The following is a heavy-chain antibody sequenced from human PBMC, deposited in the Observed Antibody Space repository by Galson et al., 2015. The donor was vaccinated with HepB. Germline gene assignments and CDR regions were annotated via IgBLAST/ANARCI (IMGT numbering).Heavy chain of an antibody. CDR3: ARTDYYDSVIWYFDL. CDR1: GFTFSSYW. D-gene: IGHD3-22*01. CDR2: INSDGSST. V-gene: IGHV3-74*01. Sequence: SLRLSCAASGFTFSSYWMHWVRQAPGKGLVWVSRINSDGSSTSYADSVKGRFTISRDNAKKTLYLQMNSLRAEDTAVYYCARTDYYDSVIWYFDLWGRGTLVTVSS. J-gene: IGHJ2*01.